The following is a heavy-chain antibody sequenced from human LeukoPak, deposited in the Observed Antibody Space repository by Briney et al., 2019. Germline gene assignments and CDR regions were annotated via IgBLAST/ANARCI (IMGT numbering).Heavy chain of an antibody. CDR2: ISYDGSNE. V-gene: IGHV3-30-3*01. CDR1: GFTFSSYA. CDR3: ARPLDIVVVPAAIGY. D-gene: IGHD2-2*03. Sequence: ETGGSLRLSCAASGFTFSSYAMHWVRQAPGKGLEWVAVISYDGSNENYADSVKGRFTISRDNSKNTLYLQMNSLRAEDTAVYYCARPLDIVVVPAAIGYWGQGTLVTVSS. J-gene: IGHJ4*02.